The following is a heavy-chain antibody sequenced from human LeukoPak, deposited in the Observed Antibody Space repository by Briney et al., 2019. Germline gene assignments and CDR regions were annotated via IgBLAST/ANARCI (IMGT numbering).Heavy chain of an antibody. CDR3: ARGIAVADGNDY. Sequence: GGSLRLSCAASGSTFSSYAMSWVRQAPVKALEWVSAISGSGGSTYYADSVKGRFTISRDNAKNSLYLQMNSLRAEDTAVYYCARGIAVADGNDYWGQGTLVTVSS. CDR2: ISGSGGST. D-gene: IGHD6-19*01. V-gene: IGHV3-23*01. J-gene: IGHJ4*02. CDR1: GSTFSSYA.